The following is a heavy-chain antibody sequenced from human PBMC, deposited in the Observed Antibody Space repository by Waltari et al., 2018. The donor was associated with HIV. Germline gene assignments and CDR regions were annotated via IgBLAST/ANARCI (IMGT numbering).Heavy chain of an antibody. V-gene: IGHV4-61*01. J-gene: IGHJ3*02. D-gene: IGHD1-1*01. CDR3: ARTNWDDAFDI. Sequence: QVQLQASGPGLVKPSETLSLTCTVSGDSVTTGIYYWSWIRQPPGKGLEWLGYVFYSGSTNYNPSLKSRVTISLDTSKDLFSLKLTSVTAADTALYYCARTNWDDAFDIWGQGTMVIVSP. CDR1: GDSVTTGIYY. CDR2: VFYSGST.